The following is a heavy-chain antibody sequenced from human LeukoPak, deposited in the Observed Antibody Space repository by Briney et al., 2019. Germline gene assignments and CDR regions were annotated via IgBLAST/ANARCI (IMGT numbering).Heavy chain of an antibody. CDR3: VRDRPKYCSSTSCPLDY. Sequence: ASVKVSCKASGYSFTGYYMHWVRQAPGQGLEWMGWINPYSGGTNYAQKFQGRVTMTRDTSISTAYMKLSRLRSDDTAVYYCVRDRPKYCSSTSCPLDYWGQGTLVTVSS. J-gene: IGHJ4*02. CDR2: INPYSGGT. D-gene: IGHD2-2*01. V-gene: IGHV1-2*02. CDR1: GYSFTGYY.